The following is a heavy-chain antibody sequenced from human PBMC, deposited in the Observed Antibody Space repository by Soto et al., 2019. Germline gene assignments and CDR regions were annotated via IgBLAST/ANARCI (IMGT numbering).Heavy chain of an antibody. CDR3: ARDVTGFPGDY. CDR2: ISTYKANT. J-gene: IGHJ4*02. D-gene: IGHD3-9*01. V-gene: IGHV1-18*01. CDR1: GYTFTTYG. Sequence: QVQLVQSGAEVKKPGASVKVSCKASGYTFTTYGISWVRQAPGQGLEWMGWISTYKANTNYAQQFEGRVTMTTDTSTDTAYMELRSLRSDDTAVYYGARDVTGFPGDYWGQGTLVTVSS.